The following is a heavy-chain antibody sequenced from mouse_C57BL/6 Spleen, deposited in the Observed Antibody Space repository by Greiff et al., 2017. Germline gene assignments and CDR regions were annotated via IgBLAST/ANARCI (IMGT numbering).Heavy chain of an antibody. Sequence: EVKVEESGGGLVQPGGSMKLSCVASGFTFSNYWMNWVRQSPEKGLEWVAQIRLKSDNYATHYAESVKGRFTISRDDSKSSVYLQMNNLRAEDTGIYYCTGELWYPYWYFDVWGTGTTVTVSS. J-gene: IGHJ1*03. V-gene: IGHV6-3*01. D-gene: IGHD2-1*01. CDR1: GFTFSNYW. CDR3: TGELWYPYWYFDV. CDR2: IRLKSDNYAT.